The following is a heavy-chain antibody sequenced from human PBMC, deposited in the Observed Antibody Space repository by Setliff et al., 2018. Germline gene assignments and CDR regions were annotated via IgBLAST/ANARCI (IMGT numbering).Heavy chain of an antibody. CDR1: GDSLNSGSYY. J-gene: IGHJ5*02. CDR3: ARDNTILGATDH. Sequence: PSETLSLTCAVSGDSLNSGSYYWSWIRQSTERGLEWLGRLHTSGSTTYNPALNSRVTISVDTSTNQFSLRLTSLTAADTAVYFCARDNTILGATDHWGQGTLVTVSS. V-gene: IGHV4-61*02. D-gene: IGHD1-26*01. CDR2: LHTSGST.